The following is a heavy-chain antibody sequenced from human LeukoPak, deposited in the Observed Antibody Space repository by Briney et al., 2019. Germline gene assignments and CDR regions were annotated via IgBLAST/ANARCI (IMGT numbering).Heavy chain of an antibody. D-gene: IGHD6-19*01. J-gene: IGHJ4*02. CDR2: ISGSGGST. CDR1: GFTFSSYA. V-gene: IGHV3-23*01. CDR3: AKAYVDSSGWYAGDY. Sequence: GGSLRLSCAASGFTFSSYAMSWVRQAPGKGLEWVSAISGSGGSTYYADSVKGRFTNSRDISKNTVYLQMNSLRAEDPAVYYCAKAYVDSSGWYAGDYWGQGTLVTVSS.